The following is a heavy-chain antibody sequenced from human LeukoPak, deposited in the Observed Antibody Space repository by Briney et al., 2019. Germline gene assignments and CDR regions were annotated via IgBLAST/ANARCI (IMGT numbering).Heavy chain of an antibody. CDR2: ISGSGGST. D-gene: IGHD3/OR15-3a*01. J-gene: IGHJ4*02. Sequence: GRSLRLSCAASGFTFSSYAMIWVRQAPGKGLEGVSAISGSGGSTYYADSVKGRFTISRDNSKNTLYLQMNSLRAEDTAVYYCAKVLGWFPLPCDYWGEGTLVTVSS. V-gene: IGHV3-23*01. CDR3: AKVLGWFPLPCDY. CDR1: GFTFSSYA.